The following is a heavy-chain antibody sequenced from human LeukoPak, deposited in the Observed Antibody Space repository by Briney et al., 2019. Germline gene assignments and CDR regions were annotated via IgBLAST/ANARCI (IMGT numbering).Heavy chain of an antibody. CDR3: ARVTLLGFFDY. Sequence: SETLSLTCPVSAASISSYYWSWVRQPPGKGREWVGYIYYGGSTNYNPSLKSRVTISVDTSKNQFSLKLSSVTAADTAVYYCARVTLLGFFDYWGQGTLVTVSS. CDR2: IYYGGST. D-gene: IGHD2-21*01. CDR1: AASISSYY. V-gene: IGHV4-59*01. J-gene: IGHJ4*02.